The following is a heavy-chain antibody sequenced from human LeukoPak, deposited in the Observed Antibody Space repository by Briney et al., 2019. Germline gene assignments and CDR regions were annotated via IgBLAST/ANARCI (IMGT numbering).Heavy chain of an antibody. CDR2: IRSKANSYAT. V-gene: IGHV3-73*01. CDR1: GFTFSGSA. J-gene: IGHJ6*02. Sequence: GGSLRLSCAASGFTFSGSAMHWVRQASGKGLEWVGRIRSKANSYATAYAASVKGRFTISRDDSKNTAYLQMNSLKTEDTAVYYCTRHKAAGYYYYGMDVWGQGTTVTVSS. D-gene: IGHD6-13*01. CDR3: TRHKAAGYYYYGMDV.